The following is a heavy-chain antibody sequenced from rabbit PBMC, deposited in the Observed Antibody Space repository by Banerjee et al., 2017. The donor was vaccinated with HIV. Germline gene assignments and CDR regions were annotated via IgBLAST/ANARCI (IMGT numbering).Heavy chain of an antibody. CDR1: GFSFSSSYY. CDR3: ARGYADYGYAKDL. CDR2: IYGGSVVIT. J-gene: IGHJ6*01. D-gene: IGHD6-1*01. Sequence: QSLEESGGGLVQPEGSLTLTCTASGFSFSSSYYMCWVRQAPGKGLEWIGCIYGGSVVITFYASWAKGRFTISKTSSTTVTLQMTSLTVADTATYFCARGYADYGYAKDLWGQGTLVTVS. V-gene: IGHV1S40*01.